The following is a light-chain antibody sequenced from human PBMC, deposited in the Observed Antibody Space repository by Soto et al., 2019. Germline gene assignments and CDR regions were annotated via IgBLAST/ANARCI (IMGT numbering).Light chain of an antibody. Sequence: EVVLTQSPATLSLSPGERATLSCRASQSVSSHLAWYQQKPGQAPRLLIYDTSNRATGIPLRFRGSGSETDFTLTIGGLEPEDSAVYYGQQRTNWPETFGQGTKLEIK. V-gene: IGKV3-11*01. CDR3: QQRTNWPET. J-gene: IGKJ2*01. CDR2: DTS. CDR1: QSVSSH.